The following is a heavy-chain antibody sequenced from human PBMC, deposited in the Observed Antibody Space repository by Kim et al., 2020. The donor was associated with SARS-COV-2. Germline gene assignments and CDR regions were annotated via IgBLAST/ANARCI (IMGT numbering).Heavy chain of an antibody. D-gene: IGHD1-26*01. CDR3: VREGNWYFDL. V-gene: IGHV3-23*01. Sequence: GGSLRLSCAASGFTFSSYAMNWVRQAPGEGLDWVSATSGSGITIKYADSVKGRFTISRDNSKNTLYLQMNSLRAEDTAIYYCVREGNWYFDLWGRGTLVTVSS. CDR2: TSGSGITI. CDR1: GFTFSSYA. J-gene: IGHJ2*01.